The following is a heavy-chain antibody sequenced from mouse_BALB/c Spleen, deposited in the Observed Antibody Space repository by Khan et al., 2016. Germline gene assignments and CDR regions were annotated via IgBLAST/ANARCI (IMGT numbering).Heavy chain of an antibody. CDR1: GFTFSSYT. Sequence: EVELVESGGGLVKPGGSLKLSCAASGFTFSSYTMSWVRQTPEKRLEGVATISSGGNYTYYPDTVKGRFTISRDNAKNTLYLQMSSLKSEDTAMYYCTRDSSGGFAYWGQGTLVTVSA. V-gene: IGHV5-6-4*01. CDR2: ISSGGNYT. CDR3: TRDSSGGFAY. D-gene: IGHD3-1*01. J-gene: IGHJ3*01.